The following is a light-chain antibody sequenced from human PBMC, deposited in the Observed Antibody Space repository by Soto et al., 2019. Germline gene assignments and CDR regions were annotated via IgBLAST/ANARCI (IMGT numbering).Light chain of an antibody. J-gene: IGLJ2*01. CDR3: CSYAGSYTVL. V-gene: IGLV2-11*01. CDR1: SSDVGGYNY. Sequence: QSALTQPRSVSGSPGQSVTISCTGTSSDVGGYNYVSWYQQHPGKAPKVMIYDVTKRPSGVPDRFSGSKSGNTASLTISGLQAEDEADYHCCSYAGSYTVLFGGGTKLTVL. CDR2: DVT.